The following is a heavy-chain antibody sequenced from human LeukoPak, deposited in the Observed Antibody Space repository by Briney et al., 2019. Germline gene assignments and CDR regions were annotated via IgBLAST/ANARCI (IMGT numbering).Heavy chain of an antibody. CDR2: IYPGDSDT. D-gene: IGHD6-19*01. CDR1: GYNFATFW. CDR3: ARGHKPIGWAHDVYDI. V-gene: IGHV5-51*01. Sequence: GESLKISCKGSGYNFATFWIAWVRQMPGKSLEWMGVIYPGDSDTRYSPSFEAPVTVSADKSIDTAYLQWSSLKSSDSAKYYCARGHKPIGWAHDVYDIWGQGTMVTVSS. J-gene: IGHJ3*02.